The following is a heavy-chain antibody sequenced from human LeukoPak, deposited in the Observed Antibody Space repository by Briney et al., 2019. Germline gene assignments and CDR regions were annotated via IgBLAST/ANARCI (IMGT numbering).Heavy chain of an antibody. V-gene: IGHV3-11*01. Sequence: PGGSLRLSCAASGFTFSDYYMSWIRQAPGKGLEWVSYISSSGSTIYYADSVKGRFTISRDNAKNSLYLQMNSLRAEDTAVYYCARDGLLLLIAPSYHDYWGQGTLVTVSS. CDR3: ARDGLLLLIAPSYHDY. CDR1: GFTFSDYY. D-gene: IGHD3-22*01. CDR2: ISSSGSTI. J-gene: IGHJ4*02.